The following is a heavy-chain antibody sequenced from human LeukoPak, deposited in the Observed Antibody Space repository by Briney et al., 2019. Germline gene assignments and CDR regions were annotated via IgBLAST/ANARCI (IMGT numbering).Heavy chain of an antibody. CDR1: GFTFSSYD. CDR2: IGPSDDT. V-gene: IGHV3-13*01. Sequence: PGGSLRLSCAASGFTFSSYDMHWVRQATGKGLEWVSAIGPSDDTYYPGSVKGRFTISRENAENSLYLQMNGLRAEDTAVYYCARDAAAGRGGAFDIWGQGTMVTVSS. J-gene: IGHJ3*02. D-gene: IGHD6-13*01. CDR3: ARDAAAGRGGAFDI.